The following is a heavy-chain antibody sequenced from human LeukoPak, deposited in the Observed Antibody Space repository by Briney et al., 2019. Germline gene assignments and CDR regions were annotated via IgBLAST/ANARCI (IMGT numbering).Heavy chain of an antibody. CDR2: IYYSGIT. CDR1: GGSISSSNYY. J-gene: IGHJ4*02. Sequence: PSETLSLTCTVSGGSISSSNYYWGWIRQPPGMGLEWIGSIYYSGITYYNPSLKSRVTISVDTSNNQFSLKLSSVTAADTAMYYCARLLIYCSSTSCHFDYWGQGTLVTVSS. D-gene: IGHD2-2*01. V-gene: IGHV4-39*01. CDR3: ARLLIYCSSTSCHFDY.